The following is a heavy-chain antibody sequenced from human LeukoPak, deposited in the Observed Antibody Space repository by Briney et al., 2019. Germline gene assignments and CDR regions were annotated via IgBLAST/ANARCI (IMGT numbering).Heavy chain of an antibody. CDR2: ISSSGSTI. CDR3: ARYNYYYYYMDV. V-gene: IGHV3-11*04. CDR1: GFTFSDYY. Sequence: PGGSLRLSCAASGFTFSDYYMSWIRQAPGKGLEWVSYISSSGSTIYYADSVKGRFTISRDNAKNSLCLQMNSLRAEDTAVYYCARYNYYYYYMDVWGKGTTVTVSS. J-gene: IGHJ6*03.